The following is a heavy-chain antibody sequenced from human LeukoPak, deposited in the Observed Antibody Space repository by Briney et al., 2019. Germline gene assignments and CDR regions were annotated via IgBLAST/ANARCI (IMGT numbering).Heavy chain of an antibody. CDR2: INAGNGNT. CDR1: GYTFTSYA. D-gene: IGHD3-3*01. Sequence: ASVKVSCKASGYTFTSYAMHWVRQAPGQRLEWMGWINAGNGNTKYSQKFQGRVTITRDTSASTAYMELSSLRSEDTAVYYCARAPSGSPWVDDYYGMDVWGQGTTVSVSS. V-gene: IGHV1-3*01. J-gene: IGHJ6*02. CDR3: ARAPSGSPWVDDYYGMDV.